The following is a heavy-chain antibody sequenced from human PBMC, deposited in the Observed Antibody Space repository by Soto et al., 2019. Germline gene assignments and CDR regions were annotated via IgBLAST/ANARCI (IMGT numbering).Heavy chain of an antibody. CDR2: ISYDGTTR. D-gene: IGHD2-21*02. Sequence: QVQLVESGGGVVQPGRSLRLSCAASGFTFSGFAMHWVRQAPGKGLEWVALISYDGTTRYYQDSVKGRFTISRDNSRDTLDLQMDGLRVEDTPVYYCVREPCGDCFDWYFDLWGRGTLVTVSS. V-gene: IGHV3-30-3*01. J-gene: IGHJ2*01. CDR3: VREPCGDCFDWYFDL. CDR1: GFTFSGFA.